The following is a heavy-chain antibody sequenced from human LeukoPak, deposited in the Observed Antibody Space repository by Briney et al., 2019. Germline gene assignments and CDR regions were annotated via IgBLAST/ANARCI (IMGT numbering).Heavy chain of an antibody. Sequence: GGSLRLSCAASGFTVSSNYMSWVRQAPGKGLEWVSVIYSGGSTYYADSVKGRFTISRDNSKNTLYLQMNSLRAEDTAVYYCARGALYCSSTSCPLDYWGQGTLVTVSS. J-gene: IGHJ4*02. V-gene: IGHV3-53*01. D-gene: IGHD2-2*01. CDR3: ARGALYCSSTSCPLDY. CDR1: GFTVSSNY. CDR2: IYSGGST.